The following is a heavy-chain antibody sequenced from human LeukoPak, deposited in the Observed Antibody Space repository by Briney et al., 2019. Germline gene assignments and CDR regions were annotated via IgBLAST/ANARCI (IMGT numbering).Heavy chain of an antibody. CDR2: IYSGGST. CDR1: GFIVSSNY. Sequence: PGGSLRLSCAASGFIVSSNYMSWVRQAPGKGLEWVSDIYSGGSTYYADSVKGRFTISRDNSKNTLYLQMNSLRAADTAVYYCARGRYPDYWGQGTLVTVSS. D-gene: IGHD1-20*01. CDR3: ARGRYPDY. V-gene: IGHV3-66*01. J-gene: IGHJ4*02.